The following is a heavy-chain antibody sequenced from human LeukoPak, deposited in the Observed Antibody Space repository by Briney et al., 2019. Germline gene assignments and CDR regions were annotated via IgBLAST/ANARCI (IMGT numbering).Heavy chain of an antibody. CDR1: GFTFSSYW. CDR3: AREFGYQLEDAFDT. Sequence: GGSLRLSCAASGFTFSSYWMSWVRQAPGKGLEWVANIKQDGSEKYYVDSVKGRFTISRDNAKNSLYLQMNSLRAEDTAVYYCAREFGYQLEDAFDTWGQGTMVTVSS. D-gene: IGHD2-2*01. V-gene: IGHV3-7*03. CDR2: IKQDGSEK. J-gene: IGHJ3*02.